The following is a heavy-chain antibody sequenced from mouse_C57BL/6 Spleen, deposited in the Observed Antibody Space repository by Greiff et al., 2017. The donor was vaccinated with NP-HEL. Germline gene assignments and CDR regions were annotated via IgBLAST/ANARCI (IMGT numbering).Heavy chain of an antibody. J-gene: IGHJ1*03. CDR1: GFNIKDDY. D-gene: IGHD1-1*01. Sequence: EVQLQQSGAELVRPGASVKLSCTASGFNIKDDYMHWVKQRPEQGLEWIGWIDPENGDTEYASKFQGKATITADTSSNTAYLKLSSLTSEDTAVYYCTTEGILLRYFDVWGTGTTVTVSS. V-gene: IGHV14-4*01. CDR2: IDPENGDT. CDR3: TTEGILLRYFDV.